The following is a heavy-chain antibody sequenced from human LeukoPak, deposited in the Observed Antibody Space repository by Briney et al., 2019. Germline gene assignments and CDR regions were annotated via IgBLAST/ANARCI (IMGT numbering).Heavy chain of an antibody. CDR2: ISSNGGST. CDR3: ARGVGPGYFDY. CDR1: GFTFGSYA. J-gene: IGHJ4*02. Sequence: GGSLRLSCAASGFTFGSYAMHWVRQAPGKGLEYVSAISSNGGSTYYANSVKGRFTISRDNSKNTLYLQMGSLRAEDMAVYYCARGVGPGYFDYWGQGTLVTGSS. D-gene: IGHD1-26*01. V-gene: IGHV3-64*01.